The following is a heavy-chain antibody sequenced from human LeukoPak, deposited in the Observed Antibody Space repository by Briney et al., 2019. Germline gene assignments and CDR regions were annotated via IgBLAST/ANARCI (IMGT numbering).Heavy chain of an antibody. J-gene: IGHJ4*02. CDR1: GFTFSDYW. Sequence: GGSLRLSCVASGFTFSDYWMHWVRQVPGKGLVWVSRIKSDGSSTSYAGSVKGRFTISRDNAKNSLYLQMNSLRAEDTAVYYCAREARKTYYYDSSGYYYDYWGQGTLVTVSS. V-gene: IGHV3-74*01. CDR2: IKSDGSST. CDR3: AREARKTYYYDSSGYYYDY. D-gene: IGHD3-22*01.